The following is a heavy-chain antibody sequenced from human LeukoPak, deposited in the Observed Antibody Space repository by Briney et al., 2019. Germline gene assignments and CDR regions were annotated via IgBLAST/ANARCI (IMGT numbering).Heavy chain of an antibody. V-gene: IGHV3-23*01. D-gene: IGHD3-22*01. J-gene: IGHJ5*02. CDR3: ANNHYDVNGYYHLDT. CDR1: GFTFTSYT. Sequence: GGSLRLSCAASGFTFTSYTMNWVRQAPGKGLEWVSGISGGGGDTFYADSVKGRFTISRDNSENTLYLQMNSLRAEDSALYYCANNHYDVNGYYHLDTWGQGTLVTVSS. CDR2: ISGGGGDT.